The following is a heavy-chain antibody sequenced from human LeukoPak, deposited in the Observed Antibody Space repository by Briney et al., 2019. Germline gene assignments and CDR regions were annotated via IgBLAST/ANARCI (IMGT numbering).Heavy chain of an antibody. CDR2: ISSSSSYI. CDR3: AKKRFKGGSYADY. Sequence: PGGSLRLSCAASGFTFSSYSMNWVRQAPGKGLEWVSSISSSSSYIYYADSVKGRFTISRDNAKNSLYLQMNSLRAEDTAVYYCAKKRFKGGSYADYWGQGTLVTVSS. J-gene: IGHJ4*02. V-gene: IGHV3-21*04. D-gene: IGHD1-26*01. CDR1: GFTFSSYS.